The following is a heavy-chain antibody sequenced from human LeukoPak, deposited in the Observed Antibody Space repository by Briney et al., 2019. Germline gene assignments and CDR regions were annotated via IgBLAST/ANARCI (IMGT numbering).Heavy chain of an antibody. D-gene: IGHD3-3*01. Sequence: SETLSLTCTVSGGYMENIYWHWIRQPPGKGLEWIGYIYHQAGTEYNPSLKNRVAISVDTSKNQFSLKLSSVTAADTAVYYCAKIKATFGVVTHAFDIWGQGTIVTVSP. J-gene: IGHJ3*02. CDR2: IYHQAGT. V-gene: IGHV4-59*01. CDR1: GGYMENIY. CDR3: AKIKATFGVVTHAFDI.